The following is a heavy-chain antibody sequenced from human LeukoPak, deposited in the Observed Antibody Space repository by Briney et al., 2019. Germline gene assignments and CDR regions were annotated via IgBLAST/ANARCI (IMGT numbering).Heavy chain of an antibody. D-gene: IGHD1-26*01. Sequence: GGALRLSSSAAGFTFISYGLHWVRRAPGKGVEWGAHDVSNKYYADSVKGRFTISRDNSKNTLYLQMNSLRAEDTAVYYCAKSSGSYFKDYFDYWGQGTLVTVSS. CDR2: DVSNK. J-gene: IGHJ4*02. CDR3: AKSSGSYFKDYFDY. CDR1: GFTFISYG. V-gene: IGHV3-30*02.